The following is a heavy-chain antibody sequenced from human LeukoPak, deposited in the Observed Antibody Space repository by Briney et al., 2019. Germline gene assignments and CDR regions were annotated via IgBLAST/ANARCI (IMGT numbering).Heavy chain of an antibody. CDR3: ARRIVTRYYFDY. V-gene: IGHV2-70*11. D-gene: IGHD2/OR15-2a*01. CDR1: GFSLSTSGMC. Sequence: SGPALVKPTQTLTLTCTFSGFSLSTSGMCVSWIRQPPGKALEWLARIDWDDDKYYSTSLKTRLTISKDTSKNQVVLTMTNMNPVDTATYYCARRIVTRYYFDYWGQGTLVTVSS. CDR2: IDWDDDK. J-gene: IGHJ4*02.